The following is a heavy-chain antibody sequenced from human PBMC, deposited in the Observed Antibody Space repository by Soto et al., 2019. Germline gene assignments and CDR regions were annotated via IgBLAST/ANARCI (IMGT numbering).Heavy chain of an antibody. CDR2: ISSTTNYI. V-gene: IGHV3-21*01. CDR1: GFTFTRYS. J-gene: IGHJ4*02. Sequence: GSLRLSCAAFGFTFTRYSMNWVRQAPGKGLEWVSSISSTTNYIYYADSMKGRFTVSRDNAKNSVYLEMNSLSAEDTAAYYCARESEDLTSNFDYWGQGTLVTVSS. CDR3: ARESEDLTSNFDY.